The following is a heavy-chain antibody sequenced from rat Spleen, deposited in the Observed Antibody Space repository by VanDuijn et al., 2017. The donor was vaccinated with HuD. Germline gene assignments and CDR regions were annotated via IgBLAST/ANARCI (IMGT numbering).Heavy chain of an antibody. J-gene: IGHJ2*01. V-gene: IGHV2-1*01. CDR2: IRRGGST. Sequence: QVQLKESGPGLVQPSQTLSLTCTVSGFSLTSNSVSWVRQPPGKGLEWMGGIRRGGSTDYNSALKSRLSISRDTSKSQVFLKMNSLQTEDTAIYFCTRNYDGSSFDYWGQGVMVTVSS. CDR1: GFSLTSNS. D-gene: IGHD1-12*03. CDR3: TRNYDGSSFDY.